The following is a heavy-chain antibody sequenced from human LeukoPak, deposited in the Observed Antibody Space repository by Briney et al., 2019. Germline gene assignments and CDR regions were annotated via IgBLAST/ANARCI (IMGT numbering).Heavy chain of an antibody. V-gene: IGHV3-23*01. Sequence: GGSLRLSCAASGFTFSTFAMIWVRQPPGKGLEWVSSIFPSGGEIHYADSVRGRFTISRDNSKSTLSLQMNSLRAEDTAVYYCAKEGDYYNSIVPNYWGQGTLVTVSS. CDR1: GFTFSTFA. CDR3: AKEGDYYNSIVPNY. CDR2: IFPSGGEI. D-gene: IGHD3-22*01. J-gene: IGHJ4*02.